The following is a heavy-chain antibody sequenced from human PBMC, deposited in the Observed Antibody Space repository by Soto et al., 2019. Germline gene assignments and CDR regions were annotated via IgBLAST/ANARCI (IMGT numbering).Heavy chain of an antibody. CDR2: INHSGST. J-gene: IGHJ5*02. Sequence: SETLSLTCAVYGGSFSGYYWSWIRQPPGKGLEWIGEINHSGSTNYNPSLKSRVTISVDTSKNQFSLKLSSVTAADTAVYYCARGIVGATTTRTYNWFDPWGQGTLVTVSS. CDR1: GGSFSGYY. D-gene: IGHD1-26*01. CDR3: ARGIVGATTTRTYNWFDP. V-gene: IGHV4-34*01.